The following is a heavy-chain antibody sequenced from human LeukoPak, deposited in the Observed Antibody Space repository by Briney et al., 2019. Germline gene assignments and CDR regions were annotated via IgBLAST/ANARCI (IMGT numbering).Heavy chain of an antibody. J-gene: IGHJ6*03. CDR3: ARDIDQYKWLLAGLYYYYYMDV. CDR2: IWYDGSNK. V-gene: IGHV3-33*01. D-gene: IGHD3-22*01. Sequence: GGSLRLSCAASGFTFSSYGMHWVRQAPGKGLEWVAVIWYDGSNKYYADSVKGRFTISRDNSKNTLYLQMNSLRAEDTAVYYCARDIDQYKWLLAGLYYYYYMDVWGKGTTVTVSS. CDR1: GFTFSSYG.